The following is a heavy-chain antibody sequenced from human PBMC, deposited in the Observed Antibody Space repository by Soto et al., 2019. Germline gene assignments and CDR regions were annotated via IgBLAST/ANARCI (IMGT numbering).Heavy chain of an antibody. CDR2: IIPIFGTA. D-gene: IGHD2-2*02. CDR3: AREYCSSTSCYNYYYYGMDV. V-gene: IGHV1-69*13. Sequence: GASVKVSCKASGGTFSSYAISWVRQAPGQWLEWMGGIIPIFGTANYAQKFQGRVTITADESTSTAYMELSSLRSEDTAVYYCAREYCSSTSCYNYYYYGMDVWGQGTTVTVSS. J-gene: IGHJ6*02. CDR1: GGTFSSYA.